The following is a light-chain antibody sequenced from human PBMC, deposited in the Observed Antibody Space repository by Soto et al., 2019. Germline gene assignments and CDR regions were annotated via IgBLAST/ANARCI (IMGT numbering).Light chain of an antibody. Sequence: EVVLTQSPGTLSLSRGERATLSCRASERIYSAYLGWYQQKPGQAPRLLIYAASSRATGIPARFSGSGSGTDFTLTISRLEPEDFAVYYCQNFSNSPSITVGQGTRLEIK. CDR2: AAS. J-gene: IGKJ5*01. V-gene: IGKV3-20*01. CDR1: ERIYSAY. CDR3: QNFSNSPSIT.